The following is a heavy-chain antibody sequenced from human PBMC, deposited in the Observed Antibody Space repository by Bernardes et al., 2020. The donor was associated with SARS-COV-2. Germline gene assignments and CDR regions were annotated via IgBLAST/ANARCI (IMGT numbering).Heavy chain of an antibody. V-gene: IGHV3-53*01. D-gene: IGHD3-10*01. J-gene: IGHJ4*02. CDR3: ARDRGGSGSFGD. Sequence: VGSLRLSCAASGFSVSSNYMSWVRQAPGKGLEWVSVIYSSGSTYYADSVKGRFTISRDYSKNTLNLQMNSLRAEDTAVYYCARDRGGSGSFGDWGQGTLVTVSS. CDR1: GFSVSSNY. CDR2: IYSSGST.